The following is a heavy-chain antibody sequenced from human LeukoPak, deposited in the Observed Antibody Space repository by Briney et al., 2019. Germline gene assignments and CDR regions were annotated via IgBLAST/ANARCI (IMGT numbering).Heavy chain of an antibody. D-gene: IGHD2-2*02. V-gene: IGHV3-74*01. J-gene: IGHJ4*02. CDR2: INSDGSST. CDR1: GFTFNSYW. Sequence: PGGSLRLSCAASGFTFNSYWMHWVRQAPGKGLVWVSRINSDGSSTGYADSVKGRFTISRDNAKNTLSLQMNSLRAEDTAVYYCARDKLRCSSTSCYNFDYWGQGVLVTVSS. CDR3: ARDKLRCSSTSCYNFDY.